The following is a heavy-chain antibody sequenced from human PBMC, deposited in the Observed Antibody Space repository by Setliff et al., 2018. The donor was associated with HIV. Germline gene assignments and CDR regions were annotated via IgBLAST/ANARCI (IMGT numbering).Heavy chain of an antibody. CDR2: IHYTGSS. V-gene: IGHV4-61*01. Sequence: SETLSLTCTVSGGSVSSVNYCWSWIRQPPGKGLEWIGYIHYTGSSSCNPSLKSRVNISVDTSKNQFSLELRSVTAADTAVYYCARETVDGDARFFDYWGQGTLVTVSS. J-gene: IGHJ4*02. CDR3: ARETVDGDARFFDY. CDR1: GGSVSSVNYC. D-gene: IGHD2-21*02.